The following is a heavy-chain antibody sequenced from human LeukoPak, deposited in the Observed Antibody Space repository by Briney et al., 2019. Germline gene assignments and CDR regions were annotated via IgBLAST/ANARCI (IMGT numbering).Heavy chain of an antibody. D-gene: IGHD6-6*01. J-gene: IGHJ6*03. CDR3: ARYSSSGYYYYMDV. V-gene: IGHV4-39*01. Sequence: PSETLSLTCTVSGGSISSSNYYWGWIRQPPGKGLEWIGSIYYSGSTYYNPSLKSRVTISVDTSKNQFSLKLSSVTAADTAVYYCARYSSSGYYYYMDVWGKGTTVTVSS. CDR1: GGSISSSNYY. CDR2: IYYSGST.